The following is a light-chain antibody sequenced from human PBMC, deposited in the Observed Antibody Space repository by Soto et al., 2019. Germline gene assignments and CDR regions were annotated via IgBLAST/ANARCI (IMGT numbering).Light chain of an antibody. J-gene: IGLJ2*01. CDR1: SSDVGGYNY. V-gene: IGLV2-14*01. Sequence: QSVLTQTPSVSGAPGQKITMSCTGTSSDVGGYNYVSWYQQHPGKAPKLMIYEVSNRPSGVSNRFSGSKSGNTASLTISGLQAEDEADYYCSSYTSSSTPVVFGGGTKVTVL. CDR2: EVS. CDR3: SSYTSSSTPVV.